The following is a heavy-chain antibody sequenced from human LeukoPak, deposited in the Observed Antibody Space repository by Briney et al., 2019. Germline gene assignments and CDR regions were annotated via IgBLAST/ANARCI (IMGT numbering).Heavy chain of an antibody. D-gene: IGHD3-10*01. V-gene: IGHV3-7*01. Sequence: GGSLRLSCAASGFTFGSYWMSWVRQAPGKGLEWVANIKQDGSEKYYVDSVKGRFTISRDNAKNSLYLQMNSLRAEDTAVYYCARVWGYYGSGSYPYDYWGQGTLVTVSS. CDR1: GFTFGSYW. CDR3: ARVWGYYGSGSYPYDY. J-gene: IGHJ4*02. CDR2: IKQDGSEK.